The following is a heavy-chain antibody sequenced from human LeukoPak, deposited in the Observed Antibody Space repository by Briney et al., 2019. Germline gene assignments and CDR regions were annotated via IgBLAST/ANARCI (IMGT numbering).Heavy chain of an antibody. CDR1: GFTFSSYE. V-gene: IGHV3-23*01. CDR3: AKQRGYSGYEYYFDY. J-gene: IGHJ4*02. D-gene: IGHD5-12*01. Sequence: GGSLRLSCGASGFTFSSYEMNWVRQAPGKGLEWVSYISSGGSTYYADSVKGRFTISRDNSKNTLYLQMNSLRAEDTAVYYCAKQRGYSGYEYYFDYWGQGTLVTVSS. CDR2: ISSGGST.